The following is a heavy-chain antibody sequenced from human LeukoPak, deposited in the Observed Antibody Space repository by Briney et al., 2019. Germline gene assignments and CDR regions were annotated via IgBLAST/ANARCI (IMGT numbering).Heavy chain of an antibody. D-gene: IGHD3-22*01. CDR1: GASISSSDYY. CDR3: ARVGIVLVTGSNWVDP. J-gene: IGHJ5*02. CDR2: IYHSGST. V-gene: IGHV4-39*07. Sequence: SETLSLTCSVSGASISSSDYYWGWIRQPPGKGLEWIGTIYHSGSTYYNTSLRSRVTISVDTSKNQFSLKFNSVTAADTAVYYCARVGIVLVTGSNWVDPWGQGTLVTVSS.